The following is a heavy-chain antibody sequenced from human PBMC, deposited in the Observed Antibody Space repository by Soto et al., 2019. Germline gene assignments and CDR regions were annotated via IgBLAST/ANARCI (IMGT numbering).Heavy chain of an antibody. CDR1: GFTFSSYA. J-gene: IGHJ4*02. CDR2: ISGSGGST. Sequence: GRFVRRYCAAFGFTFSSYAMSWVRQAPGKGLEWVSAISGSGGSTYYADSVKGRFTISRDNSKNTLYLQMNSLRAEDTAVYYCAKDRPGYCSSTSCRYWGQGTLVTVSS. V-gene: IGHV3-23*01. CDR3: AKDRPGYCSSTSCRY. D-gene: IGHD2-2*01.